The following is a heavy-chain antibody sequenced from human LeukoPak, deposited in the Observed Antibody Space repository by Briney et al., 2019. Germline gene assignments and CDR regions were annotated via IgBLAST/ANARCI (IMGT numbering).Heavy chain of an antibody. Sequence: SETLSLTGTVSGGSISSYYWSWIRQPAGKGLEWIGRIYTSGSTNYNPSLKSRVTMSVDTSKNQFSLKLSSVTAADTAVYYCARDHRGYYDSSGYLPYWYFDLWGRGTLVTVSS. V-gene: IGHV4-4*07. J-gene: IGHJ2*01. CDR1: GGSISSYY. CDR3: ARDHRGYYDSSGYLPYWYFDL. D-gene: IGHD3-22*01. CDR2: IYTSGST.